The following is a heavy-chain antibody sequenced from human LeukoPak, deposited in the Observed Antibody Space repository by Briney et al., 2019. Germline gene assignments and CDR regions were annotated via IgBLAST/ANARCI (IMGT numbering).Heavy chain of an antibody. CDR2: IIPILGIA. J-gene: IGHJ4*02. V-gene: IGHV1-69*04. CDR3: ARDFKDGYNYLGNFDY. CDR1: GGTFSSYA. D-gene: IGHD5-24*01. Sequence: ASVKVSCKASGGTFSSYAISWVRQAPGQGLEWMGRIIPILGIANYARKFQGRVTITADKSTSTAYMELSSLRSEDTAVYYCARDFKDGYNYLGNFDYWGQGTLVTVSS.